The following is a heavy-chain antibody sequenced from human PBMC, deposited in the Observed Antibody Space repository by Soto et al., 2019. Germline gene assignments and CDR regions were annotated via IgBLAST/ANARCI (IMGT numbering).Heavy chain of an antibody. CDR1: GGTFSSYA. CDR3: ASAGGDRGRDSYGQDY. D-gene: IGHD5-18*01. V-gene: IGHV1-69*12. CDR2: IIPIFGTA. J-gene: IGHJ4*02. Sequence: QVQLVQSGAEVKKPGSSEKVSCKASGGTFSSYAISWVRQAPGQGLEWMGGIIPIFGTANYAQKFQGRVTLTADESTSTAYMELSSLRSEVTAVSYCASAGGDRGRDSYGQDYWGQGTLVTVSS.